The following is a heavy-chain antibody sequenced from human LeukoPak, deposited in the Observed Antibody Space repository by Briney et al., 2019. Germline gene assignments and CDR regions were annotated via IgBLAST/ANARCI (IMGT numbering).Heavy chain of an antibody. CDR3: AKEGFVGATTYY. CDR1: GFTFSSYA. V-gene: IGHV3-23*01. Sequence: GGSLRLSCAASGFTFSSYAMSWVRQSPGKGLQWFSAISGSGDSTYYADSGKGRFPLSKDNSKNPLYLQMNSLRAEDTAVYYCAKEGFVGATTYYWDQGTLVTVSS. CDR2: ISGSGDST. D-gene: IGHD1-26*01. J-gene: IGHJ4*02.